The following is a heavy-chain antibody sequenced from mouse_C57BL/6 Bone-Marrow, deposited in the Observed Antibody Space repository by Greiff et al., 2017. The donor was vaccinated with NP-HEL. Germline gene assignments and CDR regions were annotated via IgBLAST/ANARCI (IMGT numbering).Heavy chain of an antibody. CDR3: ARQETLLTTVVAYYFDY. V-gene: IGHV5-6*01. J-gene: IGHJ2*01. Sequence: EVHLVESGGDLVKPGGSLKLSCAASGFTFSSYGMSWVRQTPDKRLEWVATISSGGSYTYYPDSVKGRFTISRDNAKNTLYLQMSSLKSEDTAMYYCARQETLLTTVVAYYFDYWGQGTTLTVSS. CDR1: GFTFSSYG. CDR2: ISSGGSYT. D-gene: IGHD1-1*01.